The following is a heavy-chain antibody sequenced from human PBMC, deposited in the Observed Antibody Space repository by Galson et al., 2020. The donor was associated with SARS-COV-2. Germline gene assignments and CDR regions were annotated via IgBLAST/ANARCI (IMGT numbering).Heavy chain of an antibody. V-gene: IGHV4-4*02. CDR2: ISQSVTT. D-gene: IGHD2-8*01. CDR3: ARDSGYCTDGVCYRYWYFDL. J-gene: IGHJ2*01. Sequence: SETLSLTCTVSGGSISNNDWWSWVRQPPGKGLEWIGEISQSVTTHYNPSLTSRVTISGDKSKNQISLKLSSVTAADTAVYYCARDSGYCTDGVCYRYWYFDLWGRGTLVTVSS. CDR1: GGSISNNDW.